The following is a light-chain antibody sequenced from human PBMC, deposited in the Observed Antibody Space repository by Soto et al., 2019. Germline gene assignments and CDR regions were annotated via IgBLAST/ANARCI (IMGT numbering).Light chain of an antibody. CDR1: SSDVGGFNY. CDR3: SSYTTSSSYV. CDR2: DVY. Sequence: QSALTQPASDTGSPGQSVTISCTRTSSDVGGFNYLSWYQQHPGKAPKLLIFDVYSRPSGISNRFSGSKSGNTASLTISGLQAEDEADYYCSSYTTSSSYVFGAGTKVTVL. J-gene: IGLJ1*01. V-gene: IGLV2-14*01.